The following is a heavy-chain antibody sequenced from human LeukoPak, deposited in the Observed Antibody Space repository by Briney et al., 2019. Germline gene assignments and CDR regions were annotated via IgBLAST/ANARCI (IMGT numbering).Heavy chain of an antibody. Sequence: GGSLRRSCAASRFTFSNAWMNWVRQAPGKGLEWVGRIKSKVDGETTDYAAPVKGRFTISRDDSNNMVYLQMNSLKIEDTAVYYCAIDEPNYAPYDFDYWGQGTLVTVSS. V-gene: IGHV3-15*01. D-gene: IGHD4/OR15-4a*01. CDR2: IKSKVDGETT. J-gene: IGHJ4*02. CDR1: RFTFSNAW. CDR3: AIDEPNYAPYDFDY.